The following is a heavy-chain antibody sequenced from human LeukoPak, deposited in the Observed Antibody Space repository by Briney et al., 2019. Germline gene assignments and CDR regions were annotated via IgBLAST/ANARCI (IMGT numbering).Heavy chain of an antibody. CDR3: AKDQRSGDYALDY. CDR1: GFTLRSYA. V-gene: IGHV3-23*01. Sequence: GGTLRHSCAASGFTLRSYAMSWVRQPRGKGREWVSAISGSGGSRYYADAVKGRFTIPRDNSKNTLYLQMNSLRAEDTAVYYCAKDQRSGDYALDYWGQGTLVTVSS. J-gene: IGHJ4*02. D-gene: IGHD4-17*01. CDR2: ISGSGGSR.